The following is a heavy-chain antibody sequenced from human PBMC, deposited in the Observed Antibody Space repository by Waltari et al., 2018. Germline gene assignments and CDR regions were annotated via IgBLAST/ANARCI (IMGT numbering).Heavy chain of an antibody. Sequence: EVQLVESGGDLVQPGGSRSLSCEASVFSCDIDWLTWVRQAPGKVLEWVYNINQDERYKNYVDSVKGRFTVSRDNAKNSLYLQMNKLRVEDTGVYYCARELYSYGYIVVWGQGTRVTVSS. CDR2: INQDERYK. CDR1: VFSCDIDW. CDR3: ARELYSYGYIVV. J-gene: IGHJ4*02. V-gene: IGHV3-7*01. D-gene: IGHD5-18*01.